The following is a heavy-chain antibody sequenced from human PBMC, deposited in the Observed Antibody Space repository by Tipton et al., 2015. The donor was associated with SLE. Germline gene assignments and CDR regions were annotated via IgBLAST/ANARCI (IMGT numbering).Heavy chain of an antibody. J-gene: IGHJ4*02. Sequence: TLSLTCAVHGGSFSGYYWTWIRQSPSGLEWIGEINHRGSTNYNPSLRSRVTISVDTSKNQFSLTLSSVTAADTAVYYCASRKWLRDYWGQGTLATVSS. CDR3: ASRKWLRDY. V-gene: IGHV4-34*01. CDR2: INHRGST. CDR1: GGSFSGYY. D-gene: IGHD6-19*01.